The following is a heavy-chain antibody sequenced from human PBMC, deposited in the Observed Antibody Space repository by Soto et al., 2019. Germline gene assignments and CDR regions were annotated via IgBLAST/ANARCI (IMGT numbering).Heavy chain of an antibody. V-gene: IGHV4-38-2*01. Sequence: SETLSLTCAVSGYSISSGYYWGWIRQPPGKGLEWIGSIYHSGSTYYNPSLKSRVTISVDTSKNQFPLKLSSVTAADTAVYYCARGSGYSSSWYGGPDYYYYGMDVWGQGTTVTVSS. J-gene: IGHJ6*02. CDR2: IYHSGST. D-gene: IGHD6-13*01. CDR1: GYSISSGYY. CDR3: ARGSGYSSSWYGGPDYYYYGMDV.